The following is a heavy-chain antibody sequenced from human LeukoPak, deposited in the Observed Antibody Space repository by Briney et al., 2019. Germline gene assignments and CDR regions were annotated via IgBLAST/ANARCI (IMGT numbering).Heavy chain of an antibody. CDR3: ATLGYCSSTSCYKSRSDYYYGMDV. D-gene: IGHD2-2*02. CDR2: ISAYNGNT. J-gene: IGHJ6*02. CDR1: GYTFTSYG. V-gene: IGHV1-18*01. Sequence: GASVKVSCKASGYTFTSYGISWVRQAPGQGLEWMGWISAYNGNTNYAQKLQGRVTMTTDTSTSTAYMELRSLRSDDTAVYYCATLGYCSSTSCYKSRSDYYYGMDVWGQGTTVTVSS.